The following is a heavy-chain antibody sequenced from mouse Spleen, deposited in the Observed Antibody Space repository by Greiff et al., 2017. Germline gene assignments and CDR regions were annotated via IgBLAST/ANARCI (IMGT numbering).Heavy chain of an antibody. D-gene: IGHD2-3*01. Sequence: VQLQQSGPVLVKPGASVKMSCKASGYTFTDYYMNWVKQSHGKSLEWIGVINPYNGGTSYNQKFKGKATLTVDKSSSTAYMELNSLTSEDSAVYYCARRTIHDGYWDYWGQGTTLTVSS. CDR1: GYTFTDYY. V-gene: IGHV1-19*01. J-gene: IGHJ2*01. CDR3: ARRTIHDGYWDY. CDR2: INPYNGGT.